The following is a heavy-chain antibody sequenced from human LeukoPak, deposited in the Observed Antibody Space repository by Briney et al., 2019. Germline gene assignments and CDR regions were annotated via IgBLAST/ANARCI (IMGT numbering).Heavy chain of an antibody. CDR3: ARVGAVAGTELGY. V-gene: IGHV1-18*01. J-gene: IGHJ4*02. CDR2: VSAYNGNI. Sequence: ASVKVSCKTSGYNFSNYAISWVRQAPGQGLEWMGWVSAYNGNIEFAEKIRDRVTMTTDTSTSTAYMELRSLKSDDTAVYYCARVGAVAGTELGYWGQGTLVTVSS. D-gene: IGHD6-19*01. CDR1: GYNFSNYA.